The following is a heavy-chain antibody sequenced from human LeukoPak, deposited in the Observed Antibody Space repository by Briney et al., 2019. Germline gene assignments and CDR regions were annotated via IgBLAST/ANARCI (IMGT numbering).Heavy chain of an antibody. Sequence: AGGSLRLSCAASRFSFSSYSMNWVRQAPGEGLQWVSYISSSSSAIYYADSMKGRFTISRDNAKNSLYLQMNSLRAEDTAVYYCARASYYYMDVWGKGTTVTVSS. J-gene: IGHJ6*03. V-gene: IGHV3-48*01. D-gene: IGHD6-6*01. CDR1: RFSFSSYS. CDR2: ISSSSSAI. CDR3: ARASYYYMDV.